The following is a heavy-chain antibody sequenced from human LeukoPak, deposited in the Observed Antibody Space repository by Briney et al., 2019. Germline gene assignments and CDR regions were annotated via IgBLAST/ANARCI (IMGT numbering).Heavy chain of an antibody. D-gene: IGHD2-21*01. CDR3: ASFRSIAGFDY. Sequence: SQTLSLTCAISGDSVSRNSGAWNWMRQSPSRGLEWLGRTYYRSKWYNDYAVSVKSRITINPDTSKNQFSLHLNSVTPEDTAVYYCASFRSIAGFDYWGQGTLVSVSS. V-gene: IGHV6-1*01. J-gene: IGHJ4*02. CDR2: TYYRSKWYN. CDR1: GDSVSRNSGA.